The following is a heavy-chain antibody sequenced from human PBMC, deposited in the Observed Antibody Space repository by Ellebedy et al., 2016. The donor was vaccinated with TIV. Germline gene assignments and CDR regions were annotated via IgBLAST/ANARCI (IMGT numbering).Heavy chain of an antibody. D-gene: IGHD5/OR15-5a*01. CDR1: GGSISSYY. Sequence: SETLSLTXGVSGGSISSYYWSWIRQPPGRGLEWIGYIYSSGTTNYNPSLKGRVTMSVDTSKNQFSLKLSSVTAADTAVYYCASQGGVYGGLGYFDYWGQGTLVTVSS. V-gene: IGHV4-4*09. CDR3: ASQGGVYGGLGYFDY. CDR2: IYSSGTT. J-gene: IGHJ4*02.